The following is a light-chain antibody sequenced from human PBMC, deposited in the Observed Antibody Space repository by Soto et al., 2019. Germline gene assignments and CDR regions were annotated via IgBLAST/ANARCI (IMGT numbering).Light chain of an antibody. CDR1: QGIINY. V-gene: IGKV1-5*03. CDR2: KAS. J-gene: IGKJ1*01. Sequence: HMTQSPSSLPASVLYRVTITFLASQGIINYLSLYQQKPGKVPNLLIYKASTLKSGVPSRFSGSGSGTEFTLAISSLQPDDFATYYCQHYNSYSEAFGQGTKVDIK. CDR3: QHYNSYSEA.